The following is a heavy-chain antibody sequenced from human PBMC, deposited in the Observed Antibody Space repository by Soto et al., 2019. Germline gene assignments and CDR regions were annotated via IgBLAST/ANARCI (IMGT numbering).Heavy chain of an antibody. V-gene: IGHV3-11*01. Sequence: PGGPLRLSCAASGFTFSDHYMTWIRQAPGKGPEWLSYISGGGDIISYADSVKGRFIISRDNAEKSVYLQMNSLTVEDTAVYYCSRDPRLADYWGQGTLVTVSS. CDR1: GFTFSDHY. CDR3: SRDPRLADY. D-gene: IGHD6-25*01. J-gene: IGHJ4*02. CDR2: ISGGGDII.